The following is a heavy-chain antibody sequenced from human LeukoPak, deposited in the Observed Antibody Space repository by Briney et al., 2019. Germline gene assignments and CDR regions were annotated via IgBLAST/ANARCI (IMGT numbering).Heavy chain of an antibody. CDR1: GGSISSSSYY. Sequence: SETLSLTCTVSGGSISSSSYYWGWIRQPPGKGLEWIGSIYYSGSTYYNPSLKSRVTISVDTSKNQFSLKLSSVTAADTAVYYCARATYFHYYYMDVWGKGTTVTVSS. V-gene: IGHV4-39*07. CDR2: IYYSGST. CDR3: ARATYFHYYYMDV. J-gene: IGHJ6*03. D-gene: IGHD3-10*01.